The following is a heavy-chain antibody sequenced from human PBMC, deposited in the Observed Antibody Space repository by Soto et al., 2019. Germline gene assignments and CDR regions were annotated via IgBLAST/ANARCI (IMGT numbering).Heavy chain of an antibody. CDR1: GFTFSTYA. V-gene: IGHV3-23*05. CDR3: GKDRCGGGTICYFED. D-gene: IGHD2-15*01. J-gene: IGHJ4*02. CDR2: LYSSGTRT. Sequence: EVQLLESGGGLVQPGGSLRLSCAASGFTFSTYAMSWVRQAPGKGLEGVSSLYSSGTRTFYADSVKGRFTISSDNSKNTVYLEMDSLRAADTAVYYCGKDRCGGGTICYFEDWGQGTLVIVSS.